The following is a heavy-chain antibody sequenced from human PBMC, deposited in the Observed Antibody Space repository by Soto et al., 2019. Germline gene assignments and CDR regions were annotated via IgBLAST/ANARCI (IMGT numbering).Heavy chain of an antibody. CDR3: ARDKIGGITMVRGVISYYGMDV. J-gene: IGHJ6*02. V-gene: IGHV3-30-3*01. Sequence: GGSLRLSCAASGFTFSSYAMHWVRQAPGKGLEWVAVISYDGSNKYYADSVKGRFTISRDNSKNTLYLQMNSLRAEDTAVYYCARDKIGGITMVRGVISYYGMDVWGQGTTVTVSS. D-gene: IGHD3-10*01. CDR2: ISYDGSNK. CDR1: GFTFSSYA.